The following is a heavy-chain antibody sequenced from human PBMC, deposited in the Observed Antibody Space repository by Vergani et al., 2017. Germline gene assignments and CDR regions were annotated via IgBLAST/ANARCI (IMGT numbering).Heavy chain of an antibody. CDR2: IIPILGIA. D-gene: IGHD2-15*01. CDR3: ARQDCSGGSCYSHYYYYGMDV. V-gene: IGHV1-69*02. Sequence: QVQLVQSGAEVKKPGSSVKVSCKASGGTFSSYTISWVRQAPGQGLEWMGRIIPILGIANYAQKFQGRVTITADKSTSTAYMELSSLRSEDTAVYYCARQDCSGGSCYSHYYYYGMDVWGQGTTVTVSS. CDR1: GGTFSSYT. J-gene: IGHJ6*02.